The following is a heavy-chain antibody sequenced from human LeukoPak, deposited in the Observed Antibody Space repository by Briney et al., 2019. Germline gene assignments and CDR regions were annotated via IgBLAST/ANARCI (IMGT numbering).Heavy chain of an antibody. CDR3: ARDQASGFGELYGMDV. CDR2: ISAYNGNT. Sequence: ASVKVSCKASGYTFTSYGISWVRQAPGQGLEWMGWISAYNGNTNYAQKLQGRVTMTTDTSTSTAYMELRSLRSDDTAVYYCARDQASGFGELYGMDVWGQGTTVTVSS. D-gene: IGHD3-10*01. CDR1: GYTFTSYG. V-gene: IGHV1-18*01. J-gene: IGHJ6*02.